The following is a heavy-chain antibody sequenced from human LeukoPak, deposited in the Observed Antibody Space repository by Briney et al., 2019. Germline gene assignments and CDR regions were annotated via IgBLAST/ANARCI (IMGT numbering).Heavy chain of an antibody. V-gene: IGHV1-2*02. Sequence: ASVKVSCKASGYTFTGYYMHWVRQAPGHGLEWMGWINPDSGGTNYAQKFQGRVTMTSDTSISSAYMELSRLRSDDRAVYYCARDLYGGTSATFDYWGQGTLVTVSS. D-gene: IGHD4-23*01. CDR2: INPDSGGT. CDR3: ARDLYGGTSATFDY. J-gene: IGHJ4*02. CDR1: GYTFTGYY.